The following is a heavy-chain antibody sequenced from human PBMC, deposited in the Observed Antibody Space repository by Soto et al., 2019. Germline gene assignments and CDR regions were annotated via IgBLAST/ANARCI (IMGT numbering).Heavy chain of an antibody. D-gene: IGHD4-17*01. CDR1: GGSISSYY. CDR2: IYYRGST. J-gene: IGHJ4*02. Sequence: QVQLQESGPGLVKPSETLSLTCTVSGGSISSYYWSWIRQPPGKGLEWIGYIYYRGSTNYNPSLKSRVTISVDTSKNQFSLKLSSVTAADTAVYYCARGFGYGDLYYFDYWGQGTLVTVSS. V-gene: IGHV4-59*01. CDR3: ARGFGYGDLYYFDY.